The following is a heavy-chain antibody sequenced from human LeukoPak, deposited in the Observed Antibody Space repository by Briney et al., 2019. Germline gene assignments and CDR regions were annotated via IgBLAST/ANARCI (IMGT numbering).Heavy chain of an antibody. D-gene: IGHD4-17*01. Sequence: SETLSLTCAVYGGSFSGYYWSWIRQPPGKGLEWIGEINHSGSTNYNPSLKSRVTISVDTSKNQFSLKLSSVTAADTAVYYCARVSPDDYGVPIDPWGQGALVTVSS. CDR2: INHSGST. V-gene: IGHV4-34*01. CDR3: ARVSPDDYGVPIDP. CDR1: GGSFSGYY. J-gene: IGHJ5*02.